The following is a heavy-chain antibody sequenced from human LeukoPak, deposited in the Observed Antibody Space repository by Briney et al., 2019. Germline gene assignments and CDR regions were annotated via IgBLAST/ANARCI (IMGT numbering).Heavy chain of an antibody. CDR1: GGSISINNHD. CDR2: IDYRGRS. Sequence: NPSETLSLTCTVSGGSISINNHDWGWIRQPPGKGLEWIGSIDYRGRSYYIPSLKSRVTISVDTSKSQFSLKLSSVTAADTAVYYCARHPHCSSTSCYGSWFDPWGQGTLVTVSS. J-gene: IGHJ5*02. CDR3: ARHPHCSSTSCYGSWFDP. D-gene: IGHD2-2*01. V-gene: IGHV4-39*01.